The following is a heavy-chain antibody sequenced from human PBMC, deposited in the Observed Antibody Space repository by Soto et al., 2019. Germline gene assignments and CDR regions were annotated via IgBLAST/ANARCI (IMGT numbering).Heavy chain of an antibody. V-gene: IGHV5-51*01. CDR2: IYPGDSDT. CDR1: GYIFSKYW. D-gene: IGHD6-6*01. Sequence: GESLKISCRSSGYIFSKYWIGWVRQMPGKGLEWMGIIYPGDSDTRYSPSFQGQVTISADKSITTAYLQWRSLKASDTAIYYCVVYSSSSGRHFDYWGQGTLVTVSS. J-gene: IGHJ4*02. CDR3: VVYSSSSGRHFDY.